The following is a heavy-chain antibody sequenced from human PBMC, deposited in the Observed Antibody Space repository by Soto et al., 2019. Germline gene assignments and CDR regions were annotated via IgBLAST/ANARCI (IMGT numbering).Heavy chain of an antibody. CDR2: INHSGST. Sequence: PSETLSLTCAVYGGSFSGYFWNWIRQPPGKGLEWIGEINHSGSTNYNPSLKSRVTISVDTSKNQFSLKLSSVTAADTAVYYCTYCSSTRCYRAKLEYWGQGGLVTVSS. J-gene: IGHJ4*02. CDR3: TYCSSTRCYRAKLEY. V-gene: IGHV4-34*01. CDR1: GGSFSGYF. D-gene: IGHD2-2*02.